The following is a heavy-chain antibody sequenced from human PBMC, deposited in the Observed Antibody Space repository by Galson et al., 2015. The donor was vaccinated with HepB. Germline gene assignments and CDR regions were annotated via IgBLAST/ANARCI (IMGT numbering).Heavy chain of an antibody. CDR1: GFTFSNAW. Sequence: SLRLSCAASGFTFSNAWMSWVRQAPGKGLEWVGRIKSKTDGGTTDYAAPVKGRFTISRDDSKNTLYLQMNSLKTEDTAVYYCTTRLLAVVPAAIPGMWDVWGQGTTVTVSS. CDR2: IKSKTDGGTT. V-gene: IGHV3-15*01. CDR3: TTRLLAVVPAAIPGMWDV. D-gene: IGHD2-2*02. J-gene: IGHJ6*02.